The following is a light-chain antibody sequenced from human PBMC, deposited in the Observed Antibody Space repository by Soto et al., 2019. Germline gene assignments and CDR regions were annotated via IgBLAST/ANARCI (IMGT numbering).Light chain of an antibody. V-gene: IGKV1-5*03. CDR1: QSISTW. CDR2: KAS. Sequence: DIQMTQSPSTLSASVGDRVTITCRASQSISTWLGWFQQKPGKAPKLLIYKASNLESGVPSRFSGSGSGTEFTLTISNLQPDDFATYYCQEFQSYSWTFGHGTKVEVK. J-gene: IGKJ1*01. CDR3: QEFQSYSWT.